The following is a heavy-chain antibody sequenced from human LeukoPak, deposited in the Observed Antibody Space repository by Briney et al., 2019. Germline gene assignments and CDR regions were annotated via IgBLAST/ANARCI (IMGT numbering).Heavy chain of an antibody. Sequence: PSETLSLTCTVSGGSISSYYWSWIRQPAGKGLEWIGRIYTSGSTNYNPSLKSRVTMSVDTSKNQFSLKLGSVTAADTAVYYCARDTAMAPDYYFDYWGQGTLVTVSS. CDR2: IYTSGST. V-gene: IGHV4-4*07. J-gene: IGHJ4*02. D-gene: IGHD5-18*01. CDR1: GGSISSYY. CDR3: ARDTAMAPDYYFDY.